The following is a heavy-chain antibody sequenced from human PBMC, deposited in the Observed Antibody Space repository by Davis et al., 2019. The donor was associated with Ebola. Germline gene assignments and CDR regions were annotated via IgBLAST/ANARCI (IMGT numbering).Heavy chain of an antibody. Sequence: ASVTVSCKASGYTFTSHAISWVRQAPRQGLEWMGWISAYNVNTNYAQKLQGRVTMTTDTSTSTAYMELRSLRSDDTAVYYCARGVDYGEQFDYWGQGTLVTVSS. CDR3: ARGVDYGEQFDY. J-gene: IGHJ4*02. CDR2: ISAYNVNT. D-gene: IGHD4-17*01. V-gene: IGHV1-18*01. CDR1: GYTFTSHA.